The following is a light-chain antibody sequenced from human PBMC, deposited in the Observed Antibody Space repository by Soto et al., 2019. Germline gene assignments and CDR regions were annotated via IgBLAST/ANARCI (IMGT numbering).Light chain of an antibody. CDR3: QQYGSSPYT. CDR1: QSVTSSY. V-gene: IGKV3-20*01. Sequence: EIVLTQSPGTLSLSPGERATLSYRASQSVTSSYLAWYQQQPGQAPRLLIYGASSRVTGIPDRFSGSGSGTDFTLTISRLEPEDFAVYYCQQYGSSPYTFGQGTKLEIK. CDR2: GAS. J-gene: IGKJ2*01.